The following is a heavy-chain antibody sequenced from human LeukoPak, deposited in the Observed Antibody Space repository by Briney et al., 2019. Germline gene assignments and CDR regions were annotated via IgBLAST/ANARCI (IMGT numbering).Heavy chain of an antibody. CDR3: AREAYCAGDCYVIRPLDWFDP. CDR2: INPNSGDT. J-gene: IGHJ5*02. Sequence: GASVKVSCKASGYTFSGYFMHWVRQAPGQGLEWMGWINPNSGDTNYAQNFQGRVTMTRDSSISTVYMELSRLTSDDPAVYYCAREAYCAGDCYVIRPLDWFDPWGQGTLVTVSS. V-gene: IGHV1-2*02. CDR1: GYTFSGYF. D-gene: IGHD2-21*02.